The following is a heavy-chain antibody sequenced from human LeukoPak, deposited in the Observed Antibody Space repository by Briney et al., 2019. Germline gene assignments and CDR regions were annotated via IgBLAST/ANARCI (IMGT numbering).Heavy chain of an antibody. D-gene: IGHD5-18*01. CDR3: ARTAMVTKYYFDY. J-gene: IGHJ4*02. CDR1: GYTFTSYY. Sequence: ASVKVACKAYGYTFTSYYMHWVRQAPGQGLEWMGIINPSGGSTSYAQKFQGRVTMTRDTSTSTVYMELSSLRSADTAVYYCARTAMVTKYYFDYWGQGTLVTVSS. V-gene: IGHV1-46*01. CDR2: INPSGGST.